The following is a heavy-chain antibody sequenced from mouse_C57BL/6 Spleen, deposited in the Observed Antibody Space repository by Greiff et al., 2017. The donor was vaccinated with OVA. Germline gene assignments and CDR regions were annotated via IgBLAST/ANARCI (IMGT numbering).Heavy chain of an antibody. CDR2: IHPNSGST. V-gene: IGHV1-64*01. CDR1: GYTFTSYW. CDR3: ARDDYDDYAMDY. D-gene: IGHD2-4*01. J-gene: IGHJ4*01. Sequence: QVQLQQPGAELVKPGASVKLSCKASGYTFTSYWMHLVKQRPGQGLEWIGMIHPNSGSTNYNEKFKSKATLTVDKSSSTAYMQLSSLTSEDSAVYYCARDDYDDYAMDYWGQGTSVTVSS.